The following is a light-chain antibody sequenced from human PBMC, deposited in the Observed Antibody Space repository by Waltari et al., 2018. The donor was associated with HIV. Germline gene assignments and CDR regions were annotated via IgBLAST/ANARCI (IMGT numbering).Light chain of an antibody. J-gene: IGLJ2*01. CDR1: SSDIGASDY. Sequence: QSALTQPPSASGSLGQSVTTSCTGSSSDIGASDYVSWFQQHPHSAPKLLLYEVTRRPSTVSDRFSGSRSGYTAFLTVAGLQPDDEATYFCSSYGDSLRVLFGGGTNVTVL. V-gene: IGLV2-8*01. CDR2: EVT. CDR3: SSYGDSLRVL.